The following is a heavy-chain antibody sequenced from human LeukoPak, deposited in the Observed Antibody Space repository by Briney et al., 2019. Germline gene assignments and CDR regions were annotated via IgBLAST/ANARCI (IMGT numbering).Heavy chain of an antibody. Sequence: SSGTLSLTCAVSGGSISSSNWWSWVRQPPGKGLEWIGEIYHSGSTNYNPSLKSRVTISVDKSKNQFSLKLSSVTAADTAVYYCARDIGGGYCSGGSCYVFDYWGQGTLVTVSS. CDR3: ARDIGGGYCSGGSCYVFDY. CDR1: GGSISSSNW. CDR2: IYHSGST. V-gene: IGHV4-4*02. J-gene: IGHJ4*02. D-gene: IGHD2-15*01.